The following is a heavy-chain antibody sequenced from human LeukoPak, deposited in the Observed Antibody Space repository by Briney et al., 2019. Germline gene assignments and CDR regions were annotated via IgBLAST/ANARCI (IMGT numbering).Heavy chain of an antibody. Sequence: GASVKVSCKTSGYTFTSYSISWVRQAPGHGLEWMEWISTYNGNTNYAQNLQGRVIMTTDTSTSTAYMELRSLRSDDTAVYYCARDTYNSGWCSDYWGQGTLVTVSS. V-gene: IGHV1-18*01. CDR1: GYTFTSYS. CDR3: ARDTYNSGWCSDY. J-gene: IGHJ4*02. D-gene: IGHD6-19*01. CDR2: ISTYNGNT.